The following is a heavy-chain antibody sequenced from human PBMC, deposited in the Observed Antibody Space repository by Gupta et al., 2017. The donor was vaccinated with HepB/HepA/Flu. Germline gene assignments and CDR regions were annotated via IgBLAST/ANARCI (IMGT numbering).Heavy chain of an antibody. CDR1: GFTFSSYE. J-gene: IGHJ4*02. Sequence: EVQLVESGGGLVQPGGSLRLSCAASGFTFSSYEMNWVRQAPGKGLEWVSYISSSGSTIYYADAVKGRFTISRDNAKNALYRQMKRMRAEDTAVYYCARQGTRAVADNAAYGGQGTMVTVYS. CDR2: ISSSGSTI. CDR3: ARQGTRAVADNAAY. D-gene: IGHD6-19*01. V-gene: IGHV3-48*03.